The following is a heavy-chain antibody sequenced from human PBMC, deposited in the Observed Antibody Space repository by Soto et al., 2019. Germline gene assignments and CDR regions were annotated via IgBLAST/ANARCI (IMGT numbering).Heavy chain of an antibody. J-gene: IGHJ4*02. Sequence: SGTLSLTCAVYGGSFSGYYWSWIRQPPGKGLEWIGEINHSGSTNYNPSLKSRVTISVDTSKNQFSLKLSSVTAADTAVYYCARGSGRRAWYRVDYWGQGTLVTVSS. CDR3: ARGSGRRAWYRVDY. V-gene: IGHV4-34*01. CDR1: GGSFSGYY. D-gene: IGHD1-26*01. CDR2: INHSGST.